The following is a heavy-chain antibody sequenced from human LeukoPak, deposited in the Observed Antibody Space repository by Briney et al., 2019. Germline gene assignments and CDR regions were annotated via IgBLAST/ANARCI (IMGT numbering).Heavy chain of an antibody. J-gene: IGHJ5*01. CDR1: GGSISSYY. CDR3: ATMGGSSWYWFGY. D-gene: IGHD6-13*01. Sequence: SETLSLTCTVSGGSISSYYWSWIRQPPGKGLEWIGYIYYSGSTNYNPSLKSRVTISVDTSKNQFSLKLSSVTAADTAVYYCATMGGSSWYWFGYWGQGTLVTASS. CDR2: IYYSGST. V-gene: IGHV4-59*01.